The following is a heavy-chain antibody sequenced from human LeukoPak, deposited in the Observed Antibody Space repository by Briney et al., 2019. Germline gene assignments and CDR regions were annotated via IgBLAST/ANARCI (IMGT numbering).Heavy chain of an antibody. D-gene: IGHD2-8*01. CDR1: GFTLSSYS. J-gene: IGHJ4*02. CDR3: ARDSAEGVYELDY. V-gene: IGHV3-21*01. CDR2: ISSSSSYI. Sequence: PGGSLRLSCAASGFTLSSYSMNWVRQAPGKGLEWVSSISSSSSYIYYADSVKGRFTISRDNAKNSLYLQMNSLRAEDTAVYYCARDSAEGVYELDYWGQGTLVTVSS.